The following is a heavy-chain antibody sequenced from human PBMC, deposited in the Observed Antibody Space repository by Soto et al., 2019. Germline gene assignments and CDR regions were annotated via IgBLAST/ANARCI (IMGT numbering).Heavy chain of an antibody. J-gene: IGHJ3*02. CDR1: GFTFSSYG. CDR3: AREVVGVVPAAYTTDAFDI. D-gene: IGHD2-2*01. V-gene: IGHV3-33*01. CDR2: IWYDGSNK. Sequence: QVQLVESGGGVVQPGRSLRLSCAASGFTFSSYGMHWVRQAPGKGLEWVAVIWYDGSNKYYADSVKGRFTISRDNCKNALYLQMNSMRAEDTAVYYCAREVVGVVPAAYTTDAFDIWGQGTMVTVSS.